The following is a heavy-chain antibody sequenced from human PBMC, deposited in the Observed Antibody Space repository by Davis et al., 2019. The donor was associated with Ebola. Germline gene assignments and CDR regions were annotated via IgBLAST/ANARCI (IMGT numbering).Heavy chain of an antibody. CDR1: GDSVSRSGAA. J-gene: IGHJ4*02. V-gene: IGHV6-1*01. CDR3: ARGWLRSGLDY. CDR2: TYYSSKWFN. Sequence: HSQTLSLTCAISGDSVSRSGAAWIWIRQSPSRGLEWLGRTYYSSKWFNDYAVSVKSRITVNPDTSKNQFSLQLDSVTPEDTAVYYSARGWLRSGLDYWGQGILVTVSS. D-gene: IGHD5-12*01.